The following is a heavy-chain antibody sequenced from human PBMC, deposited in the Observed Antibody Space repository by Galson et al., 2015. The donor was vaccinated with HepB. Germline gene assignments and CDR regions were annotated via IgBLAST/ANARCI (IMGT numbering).Heavy chain of an antibody. CDR3: ARVDTAMRGVHFDY. J-gene: IGHJ4*02. Sequence: TLSLTCTVSGGSISSGGYYWSWIRQHPGTGLQWIGYIYYSGSTYYNPSLKSRVTISVDTSKNQFSLKLSSVTAADTAVYYCARVDTAMRGVHFDYWGQGTLVTVSS. CDR1: GGSISSGGYY. D-gene: IGHD5-18*01. CDR2: IYYSGST. V-gene: IGHV4-31*03.